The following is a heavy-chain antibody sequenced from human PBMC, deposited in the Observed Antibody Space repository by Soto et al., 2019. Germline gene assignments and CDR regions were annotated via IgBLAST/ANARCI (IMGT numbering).Heavy chain of an antibody. Sequence: QVQLLQSGAEVKKPGSSVKVSCKASGGTFSSYAISWVRQAPGQGLEWMGGIIPIFGTANYAQKFQGRVTITADESTSTAYMELSSLRSEDTAVYYCAGGGERPRYYYYYGMDVWGQGTTVTVSS. J-gene: IGHJ6*02. V-gene: IGHV1-69*01. CDR2: IIPIFGTA. CDR3: AGGGERPRYYYYYGMDV. CDR1: GGTFSSYA. D-gene: IGHD3-16*01.